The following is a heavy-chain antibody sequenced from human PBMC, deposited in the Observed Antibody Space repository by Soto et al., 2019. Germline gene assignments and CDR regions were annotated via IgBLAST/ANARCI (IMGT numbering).Heavy chain of an antibody. CDR1: GDSVSSNSAA. CDR2: TFYRSKYYS. Sequence: PSQTLSLTCAISGDSVSSNSAAWNWIRQSPSRGLEWLGRTFYRSKYYSEYAISVKSRITINPDTSKNQFSLHLRSVTPEDTAVYYCARGRPSTSSETVSTAPFNYWGRGTLVTVSS. J-gene: IGHJ4*02. V-gene: IGHV6-1*01. CDR3: ARGRPSTSSETVSTAPFNY. D-gene: IGHD5-12*01.